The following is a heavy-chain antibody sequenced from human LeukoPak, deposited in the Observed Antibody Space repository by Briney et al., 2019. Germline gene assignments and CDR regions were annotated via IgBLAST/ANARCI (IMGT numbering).Heavy chain of an antibody. CDR1: GGSFSEYY. D-gene: IGHD3-10*01. J-gene: IGHJ4*02. CDR3: ASSYGSFDY. V-gene: IGHV4-34*01. Sequence: PSETLSLTCAVYGGSFSEYYWTWIRQPPGKGLEWIGEINHSGNTNYSPSLKSRVIISIDTSKNQFSLNVTSVTAADTAVYYCASSYGSFDYWGQGTLVTVSS. CDR2: INHSGNT.